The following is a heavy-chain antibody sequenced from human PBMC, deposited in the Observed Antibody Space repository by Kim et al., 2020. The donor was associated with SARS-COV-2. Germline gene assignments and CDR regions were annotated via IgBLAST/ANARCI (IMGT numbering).Heavy chain of an antibody. J-gene: IGHJ6*02. CDR3: ARGIGDYGDSYYYYGMDV. V-gene: IGHV3-48*02. CDR2: ISSSSSTI. D-gene: IGHD4-17*01. Sequence: GGSLRLSCAASGFTFSSYSMNWVRQAPGKGLEWVSYISSSSSTIYYADSVKGRFTISRDNAKNSLYLQMNSLRDEDTAVYYCARGIGDYGDSYYYYGMDVWGQGTTVTVSS. CDR1: GFTFSSYS.